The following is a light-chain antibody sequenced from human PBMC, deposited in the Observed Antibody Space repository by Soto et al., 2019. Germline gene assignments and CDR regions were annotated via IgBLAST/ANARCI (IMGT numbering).Light chain of an antibody. CDR3: SSYTNNSPYV. CDR2: EVS. J-gene: IGLJ1*01. V-gene: IGLV2-14*01. Sequence: QSVLTPPPSGCDSPGQSITISCTGTISDVGGYNYVSWYQQHPGKAPNLMIFEVSNRPSGISIRFSGYKSGNTASLTISGLQTQDEADYYCSSYTNNSPYVFGTGTKVTGL. CDR1: ISDVGGYNY.